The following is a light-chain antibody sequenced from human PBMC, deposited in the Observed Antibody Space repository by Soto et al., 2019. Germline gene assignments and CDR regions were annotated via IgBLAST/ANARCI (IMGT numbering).Light chain of an antibody. CDR1: QSVRNNY. CDR2: DAS. V-gene: IGKV3-20*01. J-gene: IGKJ5*01. CDR3: QQYGSSPPFT. Sequence: VLTQSPYTLSLSPGERATLSCRASQSVRNNYLAWYQVRPGRAPRLLIYDASTKATAIPDRISGGGSGTGFTLTITGLEPEDLAVYYCQQYGSSPPFTFGQGTRLEIK.